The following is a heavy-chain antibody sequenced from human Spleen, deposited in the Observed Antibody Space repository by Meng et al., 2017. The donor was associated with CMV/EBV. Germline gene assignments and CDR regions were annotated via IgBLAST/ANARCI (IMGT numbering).Heavy chain of an antibody. V-gene: IGHV3-30*03. CDR1: GFTFDDYG. CDR3: ARRLQPYYFDY. CDR2: ISYDGSNK. D-gene: IGHD4-11*01. Sequence: GESLKISCAASGFTFDDYGMTWVRQAPGKGLEWVAVISYDGSNKYYADSVKGRFTISRDNSKNTLYLQMNSLRAEDTAVYYCARRLQPYYFDYWGQGTLVTVSS. J-gene: IGHJ4*02.